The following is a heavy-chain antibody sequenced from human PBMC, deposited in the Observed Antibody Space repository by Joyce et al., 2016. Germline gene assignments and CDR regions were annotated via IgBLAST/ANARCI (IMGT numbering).Heavy chain of an antibody. D-gene: IGHD3-22*01. J-gene: IGHJ5*02. Sequence: QVQLQESGPGLVKPSQTLSLTCPVSGVSINDGGYYWSWSRLHPGKGLEWIGYIYYSGDTYYNPSRKSRVINSIDTARKQFSLRLRSVTAADTARYYCARLIFDDSSGHGQRFDPWGQGTLVTVSS. CDR3: ARLIFDDSSGHGQRFDP. V-gene: IGHV4-31*03. CDR2: IYYSGDT. CDR1: GVSINDGGYY.